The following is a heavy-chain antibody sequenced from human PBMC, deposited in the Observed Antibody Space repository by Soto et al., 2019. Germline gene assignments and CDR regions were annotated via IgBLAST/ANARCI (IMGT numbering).Heavy chain of an antibody. Sequence: GGSLRLSCAASGFTFSTYTLNWVRQAPGKGLEWVSSISTSGDSTYYEDSLRGRFTISRDNARASLYLQVDSLRVEDTAMYYCTRDGEPLWGQGTMVTVSS. J-gene: IGHJ3*01. CDR1: GFTFSTYT. CDR2: ISTSGDST. D-gene: IGHD3-3*01. V-gene: IGHV3-21*01. CDR3: TRDGEPL.